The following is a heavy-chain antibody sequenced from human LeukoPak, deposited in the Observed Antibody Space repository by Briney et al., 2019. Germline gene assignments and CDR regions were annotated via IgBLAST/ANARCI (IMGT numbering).Heavy chain of an antibody. V-gene: IGHV3-30*18. J-gene: IGHJ5*02. Sequence: GGSLRLSCAASGFTFSSYGMHWVRQAPGKGLEWVAVMSYDGSNKYYADSVKGRFTISRDNSKNTLYLQMNSLRAEDTAVYYCAKDEVADILTGLNWFDPWGQGTLVTVSS. D-gene: IGHD3-9*01. CDR1: GFTFSSYG. CDR2: MSYDGSNK. CDR3: AKDEVADILTGLNWFDP.